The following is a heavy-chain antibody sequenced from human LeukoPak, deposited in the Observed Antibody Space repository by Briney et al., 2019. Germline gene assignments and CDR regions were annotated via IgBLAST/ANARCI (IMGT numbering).Heavy chain of an antibody. D-gene: IGHD4/OR15-4a*01. CDR1: GFTFTNYN. CDR2: ISGGSGTI. Sequence: GGSLRLSCAASGFTFTNYNMNWVRQAPGKGLEWISYISGGSGTIYYADSVRGRFTVSRDNAKDSLWLQMNNLRVEDTAVYYCARRYGDWFDPWGSGTLVTVSS. CDR3: ARRYGDWFDP. J-gene: IGHJ5*02. V-gene: IGHV3-48*01.